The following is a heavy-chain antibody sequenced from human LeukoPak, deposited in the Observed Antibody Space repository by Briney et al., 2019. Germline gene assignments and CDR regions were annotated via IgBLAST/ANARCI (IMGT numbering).Heavy chain of an antibody. CDR2: INWNGGST. CDR1: GFTFDDYG. CDR3: ARDSVLLWFGEGNWFDP. J-gene: IGHJ5*02. Sequence: GGSLRLSCAASGFTFDDYGMSWVRQAPGKGLEWVSGINWNGGSTGYADSVKGRFTISRDNAKNSLYLQMNSLRAEDTALYYCARDSVLLWFGEGNWFDPWGQGTLVTVSS. V-gene: IGHV3-20*04. D-gene: IGHD3-10*01.